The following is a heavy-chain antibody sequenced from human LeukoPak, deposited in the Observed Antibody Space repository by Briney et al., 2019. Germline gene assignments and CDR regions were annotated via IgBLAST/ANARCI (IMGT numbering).Heavy chain of an antibody. CDR2: ISWNSGSI. CDR3: AKGTGSPIHDAFDI. Sequence: GGSLRLSCAASGFTFDDYAMHWVRHAPGKGLEWVSGISWNSGSIGYGDSVKGRFTISRDNAKNSLYLQMYSLRSEDTALYYCAKGTGSPIHDAFDIWGHGTMVTVSS. V-gene: IGHV3-9*01. D-gene: IGHD5-18*01. CDR1: GFTFDDYA. J-gene: IGHJ3*02.